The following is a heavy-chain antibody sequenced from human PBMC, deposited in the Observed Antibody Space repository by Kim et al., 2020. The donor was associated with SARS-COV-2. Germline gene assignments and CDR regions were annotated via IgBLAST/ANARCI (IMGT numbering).Heavy chain of an antibody. CDR2: ISSSGSPI. Sequence: GGSLRLSCAASGFTFSDYYMSWVRQTPGKGLEWLSYISSSGSPIYYADSVRDRFTISRDNGENSLYLQMNSLRAEDTAVYYCARMLYASVVWFDLWGQGTLVIVSS. V-gene: IGHV3-11*01. CDR3: ARMLYASVVWFDL. D-gene: IGHD2-21*01. CDR1: GFTFSDYY. J-gene: IGHJ5*02.